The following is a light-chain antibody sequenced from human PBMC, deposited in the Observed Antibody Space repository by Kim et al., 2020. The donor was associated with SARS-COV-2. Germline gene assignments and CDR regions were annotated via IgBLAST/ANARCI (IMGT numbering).Light chain of an antibody. V-gene: IGKV1-33*01. CDR2: EAS. CDR3: QQYGNRPLT. Sequence: DIQLTQSPSSLSASVGDRVTITCQASQDISNYLNWYQQKPGKAPKLRIYEASNLETGVPSRFSGSGSGTDFTFTISSLQPEDIATYYCQQYGNRPLTFGGGTKVDIK. CDR1: QDISNY. J-gene: IGKJ4*01.